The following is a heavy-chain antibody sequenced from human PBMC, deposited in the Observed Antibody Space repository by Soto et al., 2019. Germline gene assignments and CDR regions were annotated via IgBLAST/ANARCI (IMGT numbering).Heavy chain of an antibody. CDR2: IIPIFGTA. J-gene: IGHJ1*01. V-gene: IGHV1-69*06. D-gene: IGHD2-21*02. CDR3: ARATGAYCGGDCYSGVFQH. Sequence: SVKVSCKASGGTFSSYAISWVRQAPGQGLEWMGGIIPIFGTANYAQKFQGRVTITADKSTSTAYMELSSLRSEDTAVYYCARATGAYCGGDCYSGVFQHWGQGTLVTVSS. CDR1: GGTFSSYA.